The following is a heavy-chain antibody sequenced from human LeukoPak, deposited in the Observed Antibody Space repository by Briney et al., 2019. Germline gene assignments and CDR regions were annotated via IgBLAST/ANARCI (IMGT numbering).Heavy chain of an antibody. J-gene: IGHJ4*02. V-gene: IGHV3-21*04. CDR2: ITSSSSYI. D-gene: IGHD4-17*01. Sequence: PGGSLRLSCAGSGFTFSSYSMNWVRQAPGKGLEWVSSITSSSSYIYYADSVKGRFTISRDNSKNSLYLQMNSLRTEDTALYYCAKGRDYGDYAGFDYWGQGTLVTVSS. CDR1: GFTFSSYS. CDR3: AKGRDYGDYAGFDY.